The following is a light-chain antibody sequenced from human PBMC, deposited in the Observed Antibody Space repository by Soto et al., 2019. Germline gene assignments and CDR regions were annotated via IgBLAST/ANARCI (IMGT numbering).Light chain of an antibody. J-gene: IGKJ1*01. CDR2: WAF. V-gene: IGKV4-1*01. CDR1: QSVLYSSNNKNY. Sequence: DIVMTQSPDSLAVSLGERATINCKSSQSVLYSSNNKNYLAWYQQKPGQPPKLLIYWAFTRESGVPDRFSGSGSGTDFTLTISSLQAEDVAVYYCQQYYSIPAPTFGQGTKVEIK. CDR3: QQYYSIPAPT.